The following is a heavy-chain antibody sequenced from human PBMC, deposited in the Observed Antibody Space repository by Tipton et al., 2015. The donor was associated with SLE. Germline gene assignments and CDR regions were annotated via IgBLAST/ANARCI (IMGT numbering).Heavy chain of an antibody. CDR3: ARERDGDDC. CDR1: GGSINTDY. Sequence: TLSLTCTVSGGSINTDYWSWIRQSAGKGLEWLGRIHFTGSTYYNPSLSSRLTMSVDTSKNQFSLKLTSVTAADTAVYYCARERDGDDCWGQGTLVTVSS. J-gene: IGHJ4*02. CDR2: IHFTGST. D-gene: IGHD5-24*01. V-gene: IGHV4-4*07.